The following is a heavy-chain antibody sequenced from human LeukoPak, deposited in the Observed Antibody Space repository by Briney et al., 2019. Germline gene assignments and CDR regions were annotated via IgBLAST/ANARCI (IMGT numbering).Heavy chain of an antibody. V-gene: IGHV5-51*01. D-gene: IGHD6-13*01. Sequence: GESLKISCKGSGYSFTNYWIAWVRQMPGKGLECMGIIYPGGSDTRYSPSFQGQVTISADKSISTAYLQWSSLKASDTAMYYCARHAAAGTANWFDPWGQGTLVTVSS. CDR2: IYPGGSDT. CDR1: GYSFTNYW. J-gene: IGHJ5*02. CDR3: ARHAAAGTANWFDP.